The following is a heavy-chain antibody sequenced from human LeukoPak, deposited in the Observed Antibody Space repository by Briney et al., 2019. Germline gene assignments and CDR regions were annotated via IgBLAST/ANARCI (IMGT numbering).Heavy chain of an antibody. CDR3: ARVWELLSNNYYYYYMDV. CDR2: INPNSGGT. J-gene: IGHJ6*03. CDR1: GYTFTGYY. Sequence: GASVKVSCKASGYTFTGYYMHWVRQAPGQGLEWMGWINPNSGGTNYAQKFQGRVTMTRDTSISTACMELSRLRSDDTAVYYCARVWELLSNNYYYYYMDVWGKGTTVTVSS. V-gene: IGHV1-2*02. D-gene: IGHD1-26*01.